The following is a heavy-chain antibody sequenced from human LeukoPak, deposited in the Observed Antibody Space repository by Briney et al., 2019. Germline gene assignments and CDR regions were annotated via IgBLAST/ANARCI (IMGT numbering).Heavy chain of an antibody. V-gene: IGHV3-21*01. CDR1: GFTFSSYS. Sequence: GGSLRLSCAASGFTFSSYSMNWVRQAPGKGLEWVSSISSSSSYIYYADSVKGRFTISRDNAKNSLFLQMNSLRAEDTAVYYCARDQGAWFGELDFDYWGQGTLVTVSS. J-gene: IGHJ4*02. CDR2: ISSSSSYI. CDR3: ARDQGAWFGELDFDY. D-gene: IGHD3-10*01.